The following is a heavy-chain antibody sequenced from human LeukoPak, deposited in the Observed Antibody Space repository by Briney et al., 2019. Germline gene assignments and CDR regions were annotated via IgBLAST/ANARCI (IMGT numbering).Heavy chain of an antibody. CDR3: ARPSTYYDHDRLNSRTDAFDI. CDR2: INHSGST. V-gene: IGHV4-34*01. J-gene: IGHJ3*02. CDR1: GVSFRGYY. Sequence: KPSETLSRTCAVYGVSFRGYYWSWIRQPPGKGLEWIGQINHSGSTNDNTSPKGRVTISVDPSKNQFSLKLSSVTAADTAVYYCARPSTYYDHDRLNSRTDAFDIWGQGTMVTVCS. D-gene: IGHD3-3*01.